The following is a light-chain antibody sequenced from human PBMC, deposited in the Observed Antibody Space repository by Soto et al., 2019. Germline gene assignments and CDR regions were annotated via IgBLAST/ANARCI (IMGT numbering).Light chain of an antibody. Sequence: EIVLTQSPGTLSLSPGERATLSCRASQSVSSSSLAWYQQKPGQAPRLLIYGASSRATGIPDRFSGSGSGTDFTLTISRLEPEDFAVYYCQQYGSSTDTFGGGTKVEIK. V-gene: IGKV3-20*01. CDR1: QSVSSSS. J-gene: IGKJ4*01. CDR2: GAS. CDR3: QQYGSSTDT.